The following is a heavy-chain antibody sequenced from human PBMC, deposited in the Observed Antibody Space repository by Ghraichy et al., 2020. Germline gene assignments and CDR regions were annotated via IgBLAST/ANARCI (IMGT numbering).Heavy chain of an antibody. CDR2: IYYSGST. Sequence: SETLSLTCTVSGGSISSYYWSWIRQPPGKGLEWIGYIYYSGSTNYNPSLKSRVTISVDTSKNQFSLKLSSVTAADTAVYYCARDRGGIQGYFDYWGQGTLVTVSS. CDR1: GGSISSYY. V-gene: IGHV4-59*01. CDR3: ARDRGGIQGYFDY. D-gene: IGHD5-18*01. J-gene: IGHJ4*02.